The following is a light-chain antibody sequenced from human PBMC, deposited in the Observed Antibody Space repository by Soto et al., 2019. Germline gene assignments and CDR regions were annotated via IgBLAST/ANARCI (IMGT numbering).Light chain of an antibody. CDR1: EGISGY. Sequence: IQLTQSPSSLSASVGDRSTSTCRASEGISGYVAWYQQKPGKAPTLLIYAASTFQSGVPSRFSRSGSGTHFTRAISSVEPEYIATCYCQQRNSHPSFGPGARREIK. V-gene: IGKV1-9*01. CDR3: QQRNSHPS. J-gene: IGKJ5*01. CDR2: AAS.